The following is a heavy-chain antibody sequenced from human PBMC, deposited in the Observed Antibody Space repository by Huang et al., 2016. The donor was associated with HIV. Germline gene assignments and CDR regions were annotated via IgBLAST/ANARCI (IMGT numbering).Heavy chain of an antibody. J-gene: IGHJ4*02. CDR1: GFNFSKYN. V-gene: IGHV3-48*01. Sequence: EVQLVESGGALVQPGGSLKLSCVVSGFNFSKYNMNWVRQAPGKGLEWVSYISGTSSNIYYADSVKGRFTISRDNAKNSVFLQMRSLRAEDTALYYCARTEMEYYYGSSGYYPDYWGQGTQVTVSS. CDR3: ARTEMEYYYGSSGYYPDY. D-gene: IGHD3-22*01. CDR2: ISGTSSNI.